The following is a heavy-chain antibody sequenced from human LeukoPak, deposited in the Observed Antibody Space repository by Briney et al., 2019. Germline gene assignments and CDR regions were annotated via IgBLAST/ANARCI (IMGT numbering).Heavy chain of an antibody. CDR3: VRAGALVIREYYFDY. CDR2: ISAGGDST. J-gene: IGHJ4*02. CDR1: GFTFSSYG. D-gene: IGHD3-9*01. V-gene: IGHV3-23*01. Sequence: GGSLRLSCATSGFTFSSYGMSWVRQAPGKGLEWISAISAGGDSTYYADSVRGRFTISKDESKTTLFLQMNSLRAEDTAVYYCVRAGALVIREYYFDYWGQGTLVTVSS.